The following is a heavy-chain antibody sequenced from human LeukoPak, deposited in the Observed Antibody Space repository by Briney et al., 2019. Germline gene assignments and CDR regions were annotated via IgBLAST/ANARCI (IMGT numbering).Heavy chain of an antibody. CDR3: AREAQGTYKFLD. CDR2: IKYNSDGA. J-gene: IGHJ4*02. Sequence: ASVKVSFKASGYKFTGYFMHWVRQAPGQGLEWMACIKYNSDGANSAQKFQGRVTMTWDTSITTAYMELSSLRSDDTAVYYCAREAQGTYKFLDWGQGTLVTVSS. CDR1: GYKFTGYF. D-gene: IGHD1-1*01. V-gene: IGHV1-2*02.